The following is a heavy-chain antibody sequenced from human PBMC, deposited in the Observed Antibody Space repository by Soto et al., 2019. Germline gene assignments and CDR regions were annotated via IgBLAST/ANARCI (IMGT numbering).Heavy chain of an antibody. CDR3: ARRVVLAGNDAFDI. CDR1: GYTFTSYA. D-gene: IGHD6-19*01. J-gene: IGHJ3*02. Sequence: ASVKVSCKASGYTFTSYAMHWVRQAPGQRLEWMGWINAGNGNTKYSQKFQGRVTITRDTSASTAYMELSSLRSEDTAVYYCARRVVLAGNDAFDIWGQGTMVTVSS. CDR2: INAGNGNT. V-gene: IGHV1-3*01.